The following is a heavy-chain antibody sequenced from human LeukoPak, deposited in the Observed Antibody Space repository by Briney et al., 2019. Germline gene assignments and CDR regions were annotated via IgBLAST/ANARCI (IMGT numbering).Heavy chain of an antibody. J-gene: IGHJ6*02. Sequence: SVKVSCKASGYTFTSYGISWVRQAPGQGLEWMGGIIPIFGTANYAQKFQGRVTITADESTSTAYMELSSLRSEDTAVYYCARVGRFLEWLLSTPNYYYYGMDVWGQGTTVTVSS. CDR3: ARVGRFLEWLLSTPNYYYYGMDV. CDR2: IIPIFGTA. V-gene: IGHV1-69*13. D-gene: IGHD3-3*01. CDR1: GYTFTSYG.